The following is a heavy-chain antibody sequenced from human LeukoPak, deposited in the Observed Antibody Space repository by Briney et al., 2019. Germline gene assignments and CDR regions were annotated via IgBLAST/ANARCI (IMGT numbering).Heavy chain of an antibody. CDR1: GFTFSSYA. D-gene: IGHD3-22*01. V-gene: IGHV3-23*01. CDR2: ISGSGGST. J-gene: IGHJ4*02. Sequence: GGSLRLSCAASGFTFSSYAMSWVRQAPGKGLEWVSAISGSGGSTYYADSVKGRFTISRDNSKNTLYLQMNSLRAEDTAVYYCAKDRAYHLDYYDSSGYYDYWGQGTLVTVSS. CDR3: AKDRAYHLDYYDSSGYYDY.